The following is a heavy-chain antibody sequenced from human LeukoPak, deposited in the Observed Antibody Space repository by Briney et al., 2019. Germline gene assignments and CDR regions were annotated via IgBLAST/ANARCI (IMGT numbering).Heavy chain of an antibody. CDR1: GFTFSDYY. J-gene: IGHJ5*02. V-gene: IGHV3-11*04. CDR3: AREIPRLAYCGGDCYSP. CDR2: ISSSGSNI. D-gene: IGHD2-21*02. Sequence: PGGSLRLSCAASGFTFSDYYMSWLRQAPGKGREWVSYISSSGSNIYYADSVKGRLTISRDNAKNSLYLQMTSLRAEDTAVYYCAREIPRLAYCGGDCYSPWGQGTLVTVSS.